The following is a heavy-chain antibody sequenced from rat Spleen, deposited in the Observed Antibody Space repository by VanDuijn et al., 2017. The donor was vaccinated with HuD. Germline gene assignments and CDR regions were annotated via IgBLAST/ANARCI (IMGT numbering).Heavy chain of an antibody. V-gene: IGHV2-65*01. CDR3: ARDRSTAGYVAGY. CDR1: GFSLSSNY. D-gene: IGHD4-3*01. Sequence: QVQLKETGPGLVQPTQTLSITCTVSGFSLSSNYIHWVRQTPGKGLEWMGFIRSGGSTEYNSEFASRISISRDTSKNQVFLNMNSLKTEDPGVYYCARDRSTAGYVAGYWGQGVLVTVSS. J-gene: IGHJ2*01. CDR2: IRSGGST.